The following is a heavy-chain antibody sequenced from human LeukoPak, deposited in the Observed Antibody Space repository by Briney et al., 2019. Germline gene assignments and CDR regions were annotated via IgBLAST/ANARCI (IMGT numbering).Heavy chain of an antibody. CDR3: ARECGSTRCYSY. D-gene: IGHD2-2*02. Sequence: SETLSLTCTVSGGSISSYYWSWIRQPPGKGLEWIGYIYYSGSTNYNPSLKSRVTISVDTSKNQFSLKLSSVTAADTAVYDWARECGSTRCYSYWGPGTLVTVSS. J-gene: IGHJ4*02. CDR2: IYYSGST. V-gene: IGHV4-59*12. CDR1: GGSISSYY.